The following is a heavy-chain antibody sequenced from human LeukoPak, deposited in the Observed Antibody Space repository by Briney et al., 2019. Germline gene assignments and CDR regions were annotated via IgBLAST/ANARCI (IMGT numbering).Heavy chain of an antibody. V-gene: IGHV4-59*08. Sequence: PSETLSLTCTVSGGSISSYYWSWIRQPPGKGLEWIGYIYYSGSTNYNPSLKSRVTISVDTSKNQFSLKLSSVTAADTAVYYCASTLPFCGGDCYYNFDYWGQGTLVTVPS. J-gene: IGHJ4*02. D-gene: IGHD2-21*02. CDR3: ASTLPFCGGDCYYNFDY. CDR1: GGSISSYY. CDR2: IYYSGST.